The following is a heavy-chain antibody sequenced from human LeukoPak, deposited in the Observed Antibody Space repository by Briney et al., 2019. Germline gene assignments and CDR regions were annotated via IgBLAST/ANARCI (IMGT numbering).Heavy chain of an antibody. J-gene: IGHJ6*03. V-gene: IGHV1-2*02. D-gene: IGHD4-11*01. Sequence: ASVKVSCKASGYTFTGYYFHCVRQAPGQGLEWMGWINPNTAGTNYAQKFLGGVTLTWDTSISTAYMELNRLTSDDTAVYYCATSAGDYRAGHYYYMGVWGKGTSVTVSS. CDR2: INPNTAGT. CDR1: GYTFTGYY. CDR3: ATSAGDYRAGHYYYMGV.